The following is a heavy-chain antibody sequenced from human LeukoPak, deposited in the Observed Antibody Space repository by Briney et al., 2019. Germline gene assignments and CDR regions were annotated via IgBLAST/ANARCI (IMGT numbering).Heavy chain of an antibody. CDR2: FSGSGGST. J-gene: IGHJ5*02. V-gene: IGHV3-23*01. D-gene: IGHD3-10*01. CDR3: ARDNSVGDIAWWFDP. Sequence: GGSLRLSCAASGFTFSSYAMSWVRQAPGEGLQWVSSFSGSGGSTYYADSVKGRFTISRDNSKNTLYLQMNSLRAEDTAVYYCARDNSVGDIAWWFDPWGQGTLVTVSS. CDR1: GFTFSSYA.